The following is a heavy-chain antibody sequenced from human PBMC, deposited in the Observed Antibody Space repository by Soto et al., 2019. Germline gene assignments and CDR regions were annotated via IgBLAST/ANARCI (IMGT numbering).Heavy chain of an antibody. CDR2: ILPIFGTA. Sequence: QVQLVQSGAEVKKPGSSVKVSCKASGGTFSSYAISWVRQAPGQGLEWMGGILPIFGTANYAQKFQGIVKITADEYTSTAYMEVSSLRSQDTDVYYCARAQGGYGALRYFDYWGQGTLVTVSS. J-gene: IGHJ4*02. CDR1: GGTFSSYA. V-gene: IGHV1-69*01. D-gene: IGHD3-22*01. CDR3: ARAQGGYGALRYFDY.